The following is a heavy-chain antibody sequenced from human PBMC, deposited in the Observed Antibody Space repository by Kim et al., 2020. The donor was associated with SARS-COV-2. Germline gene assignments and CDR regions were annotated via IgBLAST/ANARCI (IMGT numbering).Heavy chain of an antibody. D-gene: IGHD6-13*01. Sequence: GGSLRLSCAASVITFSNYAMSWVRQTPGKGLEWVSVISGGTYSTYYADSVKGRFTISRDNSKNTLYLQMNSLRAEDTAVYYCAKGRASSNWYNFDYWGQGTLVTVTS. CDR3: AKGRASSNWYNFDY. V-gene: IGHV3-23*01. CDR2: ISGGTYST. CDR1: VITFSNYA. J-gene: IGHJ4*02.